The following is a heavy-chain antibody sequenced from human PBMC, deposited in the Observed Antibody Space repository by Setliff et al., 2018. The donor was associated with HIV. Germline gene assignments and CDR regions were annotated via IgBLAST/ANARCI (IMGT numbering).Heavy chain of an antibody. D-gene: IGHD6-13*01. V-gene: IGHV1-46*01. J-gene: IGHJ4*02. CDR1: GYTFTTYG. Sequence: ASVKVSCKPSGYTFTTYGLSWVRQAPGQGLEWMGIINPSGGGTNFAQKFQGRVTITRDTSTSTVYMEMSSLRSEDTAIYYCTKEYHTAATGTRVANYFDYWGQGTLVTVSS. CDR3: TKEYHTAATGTRVANYFDY. CDR2: INPSGGGT.